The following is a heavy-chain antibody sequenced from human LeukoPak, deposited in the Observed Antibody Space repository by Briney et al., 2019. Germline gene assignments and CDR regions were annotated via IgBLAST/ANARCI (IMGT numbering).Heavy chain of an antibody. J-gene: IGHJ6*02. Sequence: ASVKVSCKASGYTFTSYGISWVRQAPGQGLEWMGWISAYNGNTNHAQKLQGRVTMTTDTSTSTAYMELRSLRSDDTAVYYCAREGLTTHYYGMDVWGQGTTVTVSS. CDR2: ISAYNGNT. D-gene: IGHD3-9*01. CDR3: AREGLTTHYYGMDV. V-gene: IGHV1-18*01. CDR1: GYTFTSYG.